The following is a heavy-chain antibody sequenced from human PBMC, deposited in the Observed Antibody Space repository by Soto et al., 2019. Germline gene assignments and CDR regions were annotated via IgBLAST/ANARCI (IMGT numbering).Heavy chain of an antibody. J-gene: IGHJ3*02. V-gene: IGHV4-4*02. D-gene: IGHD6-25*01. CDR1: SGAITTSNC. Sequence: SETLSLTCAVSSGAITTSNCWSWVRQPPGKGLEWIGEVSHSGSTNYIPSLKSRVTISVDKSRNQFSLRLNSVTAADTAVYYCARDRSSGPDRIAADDAFDIWGQGTMVTVSS. CDR2: VSHSGST. CDR3: ARDRSSGPDRIAADDAFDI.